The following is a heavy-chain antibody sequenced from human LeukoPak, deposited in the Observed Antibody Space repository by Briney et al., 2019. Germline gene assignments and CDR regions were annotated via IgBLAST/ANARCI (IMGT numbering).Heavy chain of an antibody. D-gene: IGHD2-2*02. CDR1: GYTFTGYY. V-gene: IGHV1-2*02. J-gene: IGHJ6*02. CDR2: INPNSGGT. CDR3: ASLDGYCSSTSCYSPTRKFNYYGMDV. Sequence: ASVKVSCKASGYTFTGYYMHWVRQAPGQGLEWMGWINPNSGGTNYAQKFQGRVTMTRDTSISTAYMELSRLRSDDTAVYYCASLDGYCSSTSCYSPTRKFNYYGMDVWGQGTTVTVSS.